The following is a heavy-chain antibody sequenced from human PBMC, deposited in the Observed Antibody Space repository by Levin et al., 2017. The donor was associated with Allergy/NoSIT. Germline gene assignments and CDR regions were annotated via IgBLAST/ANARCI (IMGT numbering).Heavy chain of an antibody. CDR1: GGSFSGYY. CDR3: TRGGDYGDPSTTPTGGY. D-gene: IGHD4-17*01. Sequence: SQTLSLTCAVYGGSFSGYYWSWIRQPPGKGLEWIGEINHSGSTNYNPSLKSRVTISVDTSKNQFSLKLSSVTAADTAVYYCTRGGDYGDPSTTPTGGYWGQGTLVTVSS. CDR2: INHSGST. J-gene: IGHJ4*02. V-gene: IGHV4-34*01.